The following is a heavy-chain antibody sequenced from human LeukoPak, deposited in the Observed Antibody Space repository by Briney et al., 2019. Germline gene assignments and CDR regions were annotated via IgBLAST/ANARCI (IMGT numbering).Heavy chain of an antibody. Sequence: ASVKVSCKASGYTFTGYYMHWVRQAPGQGLEWMGWINPNSGGTNYAQKFQGWVTMTRDTSISTAYMELSRLRSDDTAVYYCARVRQSSSSTSPGGYWGQGTLVTVSS. D-gene: IGHD2-2*01. CDR1: GYTFTGYY. CDR2: INPNSGGT. V-gene: IGHV1-2*04. J-gene: IGHJ4*02. CDR3: ARVRQSSSSTSPGGY.